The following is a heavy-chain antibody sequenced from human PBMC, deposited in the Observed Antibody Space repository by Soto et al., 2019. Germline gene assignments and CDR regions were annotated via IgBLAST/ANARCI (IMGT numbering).Heavy chain of an antibody. Sequence: GGSLRLSCAASGFTFSSYSMNWVRQAPGKGLEWVSSISSSGSYIYYADSVKGRFTISRDNAKNSLYLQMNSLRAEDTAVYYCARDALPIMGPGIAAAGTHSDYWGQGTLVTVSS. J-gene: IGHJ4*02. CDR3: ARDALPIMGPGIAAAGTHSDY. CDR1: GFTFSSYS. CDR2: ISSSGSYI. V-gene: IGHV3-21*01. D-gene: IGHD6-13*01.